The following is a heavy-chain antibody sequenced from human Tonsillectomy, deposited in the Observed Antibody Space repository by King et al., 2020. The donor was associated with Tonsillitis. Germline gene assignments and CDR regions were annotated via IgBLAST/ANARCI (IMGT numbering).Heavy chain of an antibody. J-gene: IGHJ4*02. Sequence: VQLQESGPGLVKPSQTLSLICAVSGGSIRTGDFYWSWIRQPPGKGLEWIGYIHYSGTPSDNPSLQGCVSMSVGASKNQFSLKLRSVTAADTAVYYCARGEGTTGGFDYWGQGTLVTVSS. V-gene: IGHV4-30-4*01. D-gene: IGHD1-7*01. CDR1: GGSIRTGDFY. CDR3: ARGEGTTGGFDY. CDR2: IHYSGTP.